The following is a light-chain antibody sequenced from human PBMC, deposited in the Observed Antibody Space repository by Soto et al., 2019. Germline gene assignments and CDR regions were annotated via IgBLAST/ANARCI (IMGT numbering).Light chain of an antibody. CDR2: DIP. J-gene: IGKJ5*01. CDR1: QTVSRN. V-gene: IGKV3-15*01. CDR3: QQYNSWPPIT. Sequence: EVVMTQSPATLSVSPGERATLSCRASQTVSRNLAWYQQRPGQAPRLLIYDIPNRATGVPARFSGSGSETEFTLTIRSLQSEDFAVYYCQQYNSWPPITFGQGTRLEIK.